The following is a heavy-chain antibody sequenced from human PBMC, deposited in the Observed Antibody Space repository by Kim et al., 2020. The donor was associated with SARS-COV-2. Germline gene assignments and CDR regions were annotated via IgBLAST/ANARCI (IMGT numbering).Heavy chain of an antibody. D-gene: IGHD6-13*01. CDR1: GGSISSYY. Sequence: SETLSLTCTVSGGSISSYYWSWIRQPPGKGLEWIGYIYYSGSTNYNPSLKSRVTISVDTSKNQFSLKLSSVTAADTAVYYCAKLAAAGKRWFDPWGQGTLVTVSS. V-gene: IGHV4-59*13. CDR2: IYYSGST. CDR3: AKLAAAGKRWFDP. J-gene: IGHJ5*02.